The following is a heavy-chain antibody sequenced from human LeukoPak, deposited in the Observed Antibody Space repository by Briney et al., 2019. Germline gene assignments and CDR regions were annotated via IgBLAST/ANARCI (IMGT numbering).Heavy chain of an antibody. CDR2: IYYSGST. V-gene: IGHV4-59*01. D-gene: IGHD4-23*01. CDR1: GGSISSYY. Sequence: SETLSLTCIVSGGSISSYYWSWIRQPPGKGLEWIGYIYYSGSTNYNPSLKSRVSISVDTSKNQFSLKLTSVTTADTAVYYCTRGTAVYGGNSPYYFDYWGQGTLVTVSS. J-gene: IGHJ4*02. CDR3: TRGTAVYGGNSPYYFDY.